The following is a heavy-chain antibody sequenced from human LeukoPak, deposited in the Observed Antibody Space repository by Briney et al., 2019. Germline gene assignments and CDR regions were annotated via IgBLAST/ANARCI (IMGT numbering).Heavy chain of an antibody. CDR3: AKGRALEVVAAFNY. CDR2: ISGSGGST. CDR1: GFTFSSYS. Sequence: GGSLRLSCAASGFTFSSYSMNWVRQAPGKGLEWVSAISGSGGSTYYADSVKGRFTISRDNSKNTLYLQMNSLRADDTAVYYCAKGRALEVVAAFNYWGQGIVVTVSS. D-gene: IGHD2-15*01. V-gene: IGHV3-23*01. J-gene: IGHJ4*02.